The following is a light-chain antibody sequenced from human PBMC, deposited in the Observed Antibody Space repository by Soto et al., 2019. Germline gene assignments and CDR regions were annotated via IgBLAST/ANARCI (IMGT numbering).Light chain of an antibody. J-gene: IGKJ5*01. V-gene: IGKV3-15*01. CDR1: QSVSDN. CDR2: SAS. CDR3: QQYNNWHPIT. Sequence: EVLMTQSPDTLYVSSGERVALSCRASQSVSDNLAWYQQKPGQGPRLLAYSASSRATGIPARFSGSGSGTEFTLTISSLQSEDFAVYYCQQYNNWHPITFGQGTRLEIK.